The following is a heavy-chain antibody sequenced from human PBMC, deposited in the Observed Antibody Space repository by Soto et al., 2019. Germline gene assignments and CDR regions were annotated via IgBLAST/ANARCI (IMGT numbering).Heavy chain of an antibody. D-gene: IGHD5-12*01. Sequence: ASVKVSCKASGGTFSSYAISWVRQAPGQGLEWMGGIIPIFGTANYAQKFQGRVTITADESTSTAYMELSSLRSEDTAVYYCARDQYGYSGYDYGWGAYYYGMDVWGQGTTVTVSS. V-gene: IGHV1-69*13. J-gene: IGHJ6*02. CDR3: ARDQYGYSGYDYGWGAYYYGMDV. CDR1: GGTFSSYA. CDR2: IIPIFGTA.